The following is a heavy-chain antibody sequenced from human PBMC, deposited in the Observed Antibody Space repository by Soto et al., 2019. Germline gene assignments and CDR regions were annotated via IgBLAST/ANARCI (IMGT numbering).Heavy chain of an antibody. CDR3: ARGSYYSGWV. CDR1: GDSVSSTSAA. V-gene: IGHV6-1*01. Sequence: SQTLSLTCAISGDSVSSTSAAWSWIRQSPSRGLEWLGRTYYRSKWYSDYAVSVKSRITINPDTSKDQFSLQLNSVTPEDTAVYYCARGSYYSGWVWGQGTLVTVSS. CDR2: TYYRSKWYS. J-gene: IGHJ4*02. D-gene: IGHD6-19*01.